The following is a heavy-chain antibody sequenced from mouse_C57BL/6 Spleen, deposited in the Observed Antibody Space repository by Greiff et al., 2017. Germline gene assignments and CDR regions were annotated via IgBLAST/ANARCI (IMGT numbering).Heavy chain of an antibody. V-gene: IGHV1-69*01. J-gene: IGHJ2*01. CDR2: IDPSDSYT. CDR1: GYTFTSYW. CDR3: ARSSHYYGSYYFDY. D-gene: IGHD1-1*01. Sequence: QVQLQQPGAELVMPGASVKLSCKASGYTFTSYWMHWVKQRPGQGLEWIGEIDPSDSYTNYNQKFKGKSTLTVDKSSSTAYMQLSSLTSEDYAVYYCARSSHYYGSYYFDYWGQGTTLTVSS.